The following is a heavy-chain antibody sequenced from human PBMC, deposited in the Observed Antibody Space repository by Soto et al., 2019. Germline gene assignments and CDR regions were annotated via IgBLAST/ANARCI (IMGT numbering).Heavy chain of an antibody. CDR3: TRAEVGAYDY. J-gene: IGHJ4*02. CDR2: ISYDGSNK. CDR1: GFTFSSYG. Sequence: QVQLVESGGGVVQPGRSLRLSCAASGFTFSSYGMHWVRQAPGKGLEWVAVISYDGSNKDYADSVKGRFTISRDNSKNTLYLQMNSLRAEDTAVYYSTRAEVGAYDYWGQGTLVTVSS. D-gene: IGHD1-26*01. V-gene: IGHV3-30*03.